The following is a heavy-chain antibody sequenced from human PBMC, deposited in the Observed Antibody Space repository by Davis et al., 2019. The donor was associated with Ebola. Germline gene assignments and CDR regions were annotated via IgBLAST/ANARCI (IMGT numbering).Heavy chain of an antibody. CDR1: GGTLSTYG. Sequence: SVQVSCKASGGTLSTYGITWVRQAPGQGLEWMGGIIPMIDMTNYAQKFQGRVTITAEKTTSTVYMEVRSLTSDDAAVYYCARGYGGDPGSVCWGQGTLVTVSS. J-gene: IGHJ4*02. D-gene: IGHD4-23*01. CDR2: IIPMIDMT. V-gene: IGHV1-69*10. CDR3: ARGYGGDPGSVC.